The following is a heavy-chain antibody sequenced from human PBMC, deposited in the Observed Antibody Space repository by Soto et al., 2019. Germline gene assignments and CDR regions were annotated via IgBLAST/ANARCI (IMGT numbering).Heavy chain of an antibody. CDR3: ARDMGAYCSGGSCYSGYFDY. D-gene: IGHD2-15*01. CDR2: IYSGGST. V-gene: IGHV3-53*02. CDR1: GFTVSSNY. J-gene: IGHJ4*02. Sequence: EVQLVETGGGLIQPGGSLRLSCAASGFTVSSNYMSWVRQAPGKGLEWVSVIYSGGSTYYADSVKGRFTISRDNSKNTLYHQMNSLRAEDTAVYYCARDMGAYCSGGSCYSGYFDYWGQGTLVTVSS.